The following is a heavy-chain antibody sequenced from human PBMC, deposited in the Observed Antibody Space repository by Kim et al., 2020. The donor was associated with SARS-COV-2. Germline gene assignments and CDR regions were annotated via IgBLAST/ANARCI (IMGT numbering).Heavy chain of an antibody. V-gene: IGHV4-59*13. CDR1: GGSISGYY. CDR3: SGGRSIGVSIWYYFDY. J-gene: IGHJ4*02. CDR2: INYSGST. D-gene: IGHD6-13*01. Sequence: SETLSLTCTVYGGSISGYYWSWIRQPPGKGLEWIGYINYSGSTNYNPSLKSRVTISVDTSKNQFSLRLSSVTAADTAVYYCSGGRSIGVSIWYYFDYRGQGTLVTVSS.